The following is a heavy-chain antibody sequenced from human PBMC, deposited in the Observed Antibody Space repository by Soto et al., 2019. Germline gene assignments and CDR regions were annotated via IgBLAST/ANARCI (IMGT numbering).Heavy chain of an antibody. D-gene: IGHD3-3*01. V-gene: IGHV1-8*02. CDR2: MNPNSGNT. CDR3: ARSFLEWLLDYYYYGMDV. CDR1: GYTFTSYG. J-gene: IGHJ6*02. Sequence: ASVKVSCKASGYTFTSYGISWVRQAPGQGLEWMGWMNPNSGNTGYAQKFQGRVTMTRNTSISTAYMELSSLRSEDTAVYYCARSFLEWLLDYYYYGMDVWGQGTTVTVSS.